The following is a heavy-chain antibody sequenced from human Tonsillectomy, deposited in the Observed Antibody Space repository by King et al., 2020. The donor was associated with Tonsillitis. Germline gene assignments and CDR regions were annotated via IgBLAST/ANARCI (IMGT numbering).Heavy chain of an antibody. CDR3: ACVGYSGGYLPFDD. CDR1: GWSFSGYY. D-gene: IGHD1-26*01. V-gene: IGHV4-34*01. CDR2: INHSGST. Sequence: VQLQQWGAGLLKPSATLSLTCAVYGWSFSGYYWSWIRQPPGQGLEWIGEINHSGSTNYNPSLKSRVTISVDTSKNQFSLKLSSVTAADTAVYYCACVGYSGGYLPFDDWGQGTPVTVSS. J-gene: IGHJ4*02.